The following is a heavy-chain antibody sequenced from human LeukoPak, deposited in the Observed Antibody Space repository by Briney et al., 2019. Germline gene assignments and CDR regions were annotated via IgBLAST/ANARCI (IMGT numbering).Heavy chain of an antibody. CDR1: GFSFSASP. CDR2: IKSKTDGGTT. V-gene: IGHV3-15*01. CDR3: TTDKRGSDADY. J-gene: IGHJ4*02. Sequence: GGSLRLSCAASGFSFSASPMSWVRQTPGKGLEWVGRIKSKTDGGTTDYAAPVKGRFTISRDDSKNTLYLQMNSLKTEDTAVYYCTTDKRGSDADYWGQGTLVTVSS. D-gene: IGHD3-10*01.